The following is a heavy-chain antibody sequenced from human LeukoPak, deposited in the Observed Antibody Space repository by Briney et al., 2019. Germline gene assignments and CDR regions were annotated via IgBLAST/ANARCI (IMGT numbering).Heavy chain of an antibody. D-gene: IGHD2-2*01. CDR3: AKGVPAAKEADY. J-gene: IGHJ4*02. V-gene: IGHV3-23*01. Sequence: SGGTLRLSCAASGFTFSSHAMSRVRQAPGKGLEWVSAISGSGGSTYYAGSVKGRFTISRDNSKNTLYLQMNSLRAEDTAVYYCAKGVPAAKEADYWGQGTLVTVSS. CDR1: GFTFSSHA. CDR2: ISGSGGST.